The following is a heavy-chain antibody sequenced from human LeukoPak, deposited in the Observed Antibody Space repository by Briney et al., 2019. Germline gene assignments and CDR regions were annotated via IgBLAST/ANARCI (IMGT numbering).Heavy chain of an antibody. Sequence: GGSLRLSCAASGFTVSCNYMSWVRQAPGKGLEWVSVIYSGGSTYYADSVKGRFTISRDNSKNTLYLQMNSLRAEDTAVYYCARVVYGLDFDYWGQGTLVTVSS. CDR1: GFTVSCNY. D-gene: IGHD4-17*01. CDR2: IYSGGST. V-gene: IGHV3-53*01. CDR3: ARVVYGLDFDY. J-gene: IGHJ4*02.